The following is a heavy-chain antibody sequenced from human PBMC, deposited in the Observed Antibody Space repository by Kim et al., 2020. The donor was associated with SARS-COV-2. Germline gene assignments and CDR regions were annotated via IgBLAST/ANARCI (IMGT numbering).Heavy chain of an antibody. D-gene: IGHD3-9*01. Sequence: SETLSLTCTFSGGSISSSSYYWGWIRQPPGKGLEWIGSIYYSGSTYYNPSLKSRVTISVDTSKNQFSLKLSSVTAADTAVYYCAKGYYDILTGGSYYFDYWGQGTLVTVSS. CDR3: AKGYYDILTGGSYYFDY. V-gene: IGHV4-39*01. J-gene: IGHJ4*02. CDR2: IYYSGST. CDR1: GGSISSSSYY.